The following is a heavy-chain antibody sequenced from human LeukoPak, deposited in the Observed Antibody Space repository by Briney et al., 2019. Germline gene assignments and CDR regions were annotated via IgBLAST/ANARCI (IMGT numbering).Heavy chain of an antibody. Sequence: GGSLRLSCAASGFLFSSYWMSWVRQTPGKGLEWVANIKHDGSDKYYVDSVTGRFTISRDNAKNSLSLQMNSLRVEDTAVYYCATICSTSCYGYYMDVWGKGTTVAVSS. J-gene: IGHJ6*03. CDR3: ATICSTSCYGYYMDV. D-gene: IGHD2-2*01. CDR2: IKHDGSDK. CDR1: GFLFSSYW. V-gene: IGHV3-7*01.